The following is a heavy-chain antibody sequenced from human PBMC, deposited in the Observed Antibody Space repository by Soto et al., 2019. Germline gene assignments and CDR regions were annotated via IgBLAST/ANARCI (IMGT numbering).Heavy chain of an antibody. CDR3: ARIHWAQSSLDY. D-gene: IGHD6-19*01. CDR1: GGSIDSGAFS. Sequence: NPSETLSLTCAVSGGSIDSGAFSLSWIRQPPGKGLEWIGYVTHSGTAYSIPSLNGRLTPSVDSSQTQFSLKLTSVTAADSAFYYCARIHWAQSSLDYWGRGSLVTVSS. J-gene: IGHJ4*02. V-gene: IGHV4-30-2*01. CDR2: VTHSGTA.